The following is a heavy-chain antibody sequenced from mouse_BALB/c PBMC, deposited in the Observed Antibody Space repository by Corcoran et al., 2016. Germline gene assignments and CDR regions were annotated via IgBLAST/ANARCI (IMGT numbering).Heavy chain of an antibody. CDR3: ARGRRYFDY. J-gene: IGHJ2*01. CDR2: INPYNGAT. V-gene: IGHV1-26*01. CDR1: GYSFTGYY. Sequence: EVQLQQSGPETVKPGASVKISCKASGYSFTGYYMHWVKQSHVKSLEWIGRINPYNGATSYNQNFKDKASLTVDKSSSTAYMELHSLTSEDSAVYYCARGRRYFDYWGQGTTLTVSS.